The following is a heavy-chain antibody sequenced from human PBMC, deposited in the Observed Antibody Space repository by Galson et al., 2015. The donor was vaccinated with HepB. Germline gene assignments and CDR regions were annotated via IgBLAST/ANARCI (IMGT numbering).Heavy chain of an antibody. D-gene: IGHD6-13*01. CDR2: IWYDGSNK. CDR1: GFTFSSYG. CDR3: AREGVRIAAAGTESDFDL. Sequence: SLRLSCAASGFTFSSYGMHWVRQAPGKGLEWVAVIWYDGSNKYYADSVKGRFTISRDNSKNTLYLQMNSLRAEDTAVYYCAREGVRIAAAGTESDFDLWGQGTLVTVSS. V-gene: IGHV3-33*08. J-gene: IGHJ5*02.